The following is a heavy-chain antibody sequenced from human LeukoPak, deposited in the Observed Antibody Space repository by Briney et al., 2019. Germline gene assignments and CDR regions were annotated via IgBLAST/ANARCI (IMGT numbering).Heavy chain of an antibody. J-gene: IGHJ4*02. V-gene: IGHV3-48*03. CDR1: GFTFSSYE. Sequence: GGSLRLSCAASGFTFSSYEMNWVRQAPGKGLEWVSYISSSGSTIYYADSVKGRFTISRDNAKNSLYLQMNSLRAEDTAVYYCARGGIAASGTSRKQGIDYWGQGTLVTVSS. CDR2: ISSSGSTI. CDR3: ARGGIAASGTSRKQGIDY. D-gene: IGHD6-13*01.